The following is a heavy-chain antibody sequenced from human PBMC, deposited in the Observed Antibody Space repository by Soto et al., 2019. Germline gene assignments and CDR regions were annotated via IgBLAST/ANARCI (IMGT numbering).Heavy chain of an antibody. CDR1: GGSISSGDYY. D-gene: IGHD3-3*01. CDR3: ARAGKYYDFWSGYLPTDFDY. Sequence: SETLSLTCTVSGGSISSGDYYWSWIRQPPGKGLEWIGYIYYSGSTYYNPSLKSRVTISVDTSKNQFSLKLSSVTAADTAVYYCARAGKYYDFWSGYLPTDFDYWGQGTLVTVS. V-gene: IGHV4-30-4*01. J-gene: IGHJ4*02. CDR2: IYYSGST.